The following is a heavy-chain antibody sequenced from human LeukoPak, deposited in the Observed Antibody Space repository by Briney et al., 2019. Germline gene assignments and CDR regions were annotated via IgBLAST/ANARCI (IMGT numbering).Heavy chain of an antibody. CDR3: ARGITMVREGFDY. CDR2: IIPIFGTA. Sequence: GASVKVSCKASGGTFSSYAISWVRQAPGQGLEWMGGIIPIFGTANYAQKLQGRVTITADESTSTAYMELSSLRSEDTAMYYCARGITMVREGFDYWGQGTLVTVSS. J-gene: IGHJ4*02. V-gene: IGHV1-69*13. CDR1: GGTFSSYA. D-gene: IGHD3-10*01.